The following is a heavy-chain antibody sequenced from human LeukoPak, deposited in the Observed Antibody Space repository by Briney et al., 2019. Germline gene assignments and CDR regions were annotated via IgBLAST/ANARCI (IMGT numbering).Heavy chain of an antibody. CDR3: ARGTLRWHLDQ. CDR2: IYYTGDT. J-gene: IGHJ4*02. V-gene: IGHV4-59*01. CDR1: DSSMSNFY. D-gene: IGHD4-23*01. Sequence: PSETLSLTCAVSDSSMSNFYWSWIRQPPGKGLEWIGNIYYTGDTNYSPSLKSRITVSVDMSKNHFSLRLTSVTAADTAVYYCARGTLRWHLDQWGQGTLVTVS.